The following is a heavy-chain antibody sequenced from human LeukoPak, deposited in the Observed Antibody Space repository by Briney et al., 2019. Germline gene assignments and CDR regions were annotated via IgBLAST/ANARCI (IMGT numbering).Heavy chain of an antibody. CDR2: IWFDGSNI. V-gene: IGHV3-33*01. D-gene: IGHD5-12*01. CDR1: GFNFSSYG. Sequence: GGSLRLSCAASGFNFSSYGMHWVRQAPGKGLEWVTSIWFDGSNIHYADSVKGRVTISRDNSKSALYLQMNSLRAEDTAVYYCARDRGYTQDYWGQGTLVTVSS. CDR3: ARDRGYTQDY. J-gene: IGHJ4*02.